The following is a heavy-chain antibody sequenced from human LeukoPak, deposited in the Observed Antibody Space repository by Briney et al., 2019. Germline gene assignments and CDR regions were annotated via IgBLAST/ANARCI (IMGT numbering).Heavy chain of an antibody. CDR2: ISGSGGST. Sequence: GGSLRLSCAASGFTFSSYGMSWVRQAPGKGLEWVSAISGSGGSTYYADSVKGRFTISRDSSKNTLYLQMNRLRAEDAAVYYCAKAPVTTCSGAYCYPFDYWGQGTLVTVSS. J-gene: IGHJ4*02. CDR3: AKAPVTTCSGAYCYPFDY. V-gene: IGHV3-23*01. D-gene: IGHD2-21*01. CDR1: GFTFSSYG.